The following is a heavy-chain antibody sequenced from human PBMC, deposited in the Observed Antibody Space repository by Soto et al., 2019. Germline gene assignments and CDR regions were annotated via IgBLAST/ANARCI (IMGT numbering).Heavy chain of an antibody. D-gene: IGHD6-19*01. CDR1: EFTVSSNY. J-gene: IGHJ4*02. CDR2: IYSGGST. Sequence: PGGSLRLSCAASEFTVSSNYMSWVRHAPGKGLEWVSVIYSGGSTYYADSVKGRFTISRDNSKNTLYLQMNSLRAEDTAVYYCATPPAGTSEFDYWGQGTLVTVSS. CDR3: ATPPAGTSEFDY. V-gene: IGHV3-66*01.